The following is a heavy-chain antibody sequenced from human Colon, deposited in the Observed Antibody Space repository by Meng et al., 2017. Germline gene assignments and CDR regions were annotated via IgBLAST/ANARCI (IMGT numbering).Heavy chain of an antibody. CDR2: IRGSGST. CDR1: GGSISDYY. Sequence: GRLRESGPGLGKPSETLSLTCNVSGGSISDYYWNWIRQPVGKGLEWIGRIRGSGSTNFNPSLKSRVTMSVDTSKNQFSLKLYSVTAADTAVYFCARDHAPFDYGLSRPGLDPWGQGTLVTVSS. J-gene: IGHJ5*02. CDR3: ARDHAPFDYGLSRPGLDP. D-gene: IGHD4/OR15-4a*01. V-gene: IGHV4-4*07.